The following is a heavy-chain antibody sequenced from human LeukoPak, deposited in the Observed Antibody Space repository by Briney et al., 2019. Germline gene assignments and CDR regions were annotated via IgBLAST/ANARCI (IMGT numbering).Heavy chain of an antibody. D-gene: IGHD3-10*01. CDR1: GFTFSSYE. V-gene: IGHV3-48*03. J-gene: IGHJ6*03. Sequence: GGSLRLSCAASGFTFSSYEMNWVRQAPGKGLEWVSYISSSGSTIYYADSVKGRFTISRDNAKNSLYLQMNSLRAEDTAVYYCARDSHTRGLYYYYYYMDVWGKGTTVTISS. CDR2: ISSSGSTI. CDR3: ARDSHTRGLYYYYYYMDV.